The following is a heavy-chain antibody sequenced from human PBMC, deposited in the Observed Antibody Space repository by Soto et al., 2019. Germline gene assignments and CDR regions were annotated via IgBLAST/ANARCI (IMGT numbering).Heavy chain of an antibody. CDR3: VKEVEGFDY. J-gene: IGHJ4*02. V-gene: IGHV3-21*01. CDR1: GFTLSNFA. D-gene: IGHD1-1*01. CDR2: ITGSSRDM. Sequence: PGGSLRLSCAASGFTLSNFAMHWARQAPGKGLEWVSSITGSSRDMFYADSVKGRFTISRDNAENSLYLQMNSLRAEDTAVYYCVKEVEGFDYWGQGTLVTVSS.